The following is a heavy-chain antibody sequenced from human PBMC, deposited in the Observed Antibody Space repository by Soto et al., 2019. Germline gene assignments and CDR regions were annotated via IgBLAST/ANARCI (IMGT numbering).Heavy chain of an antibody. CDR3: GRVGPGAEAWFGP. CDR2: ISLYSDGT. Sequence: QVQLVQSGGEVKRPGASVKVSCKTSGYTFSNYGITWVRQAPGQPLEWLGWISLYSDGTNYAQKFQGRVSMTTDTSTTTAYMELRSLRSDDTAVYYCGRVGPGAEAWFGPWGQGTLVNVSS. D-gene: IGHD2-2*01. CDR1: GYTFSNYG. V-gene: IGHV1-18*01. J-gene: IGHJ5*02.